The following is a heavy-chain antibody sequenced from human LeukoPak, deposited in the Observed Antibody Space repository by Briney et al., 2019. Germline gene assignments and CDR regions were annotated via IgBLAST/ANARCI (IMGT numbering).Heavy chain of an antibody. CDR1: SGSLSSFY. D-gene: IGHD3-22*01. J-gene: IGHJ4*02. V-gene: IGHV4-4*07. Sequence: PSETLSLTCTDSSGSLSSFYWNWIRQPAGKGLEWVGRIYPSGSTDYNASLKSRVTMSVDTSKKQFSLKLNSVTAADTAVYYCARSSGHDFDYWGQGILVTVSS. CDR2: IYPSGST. CDR3: ARSSGHDFDY.